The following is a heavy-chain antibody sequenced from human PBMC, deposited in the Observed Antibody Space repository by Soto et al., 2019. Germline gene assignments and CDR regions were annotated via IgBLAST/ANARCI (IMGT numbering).Heavy chain of an antibody. CDR1: GVSISSSSYY. V-gene: IGHV4-39*07. CDR2: IYYNGHT. Sequence: SETLSLTCTVSGVSISSSSYYWGWIRQPPGKGLEWIGSIYYNGHTDYNPSLESRVTIAVDTSKNQFSLRLTSVTAADTAVYYCARDLFGGYCLDYWGQGALVTVSS. J-gene: IGHJ4*02. D-gene: IGHD5-12*01. CDR3: ARDLFGGYCLDY.